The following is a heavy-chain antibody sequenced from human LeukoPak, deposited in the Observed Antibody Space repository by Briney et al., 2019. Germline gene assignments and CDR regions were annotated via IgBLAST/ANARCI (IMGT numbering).Heavy chain of an antibody. CDR2: IKQDGGEK. D-gene: IGHD1-26*01. Sequence: GGSLRLSCAASGFTFSSYWMTWVRRAPEKGLEWLANIKQDGGEKFYVDSVKGRFTISRDNAKNSLYLQMDSLRAEDTALYYCARKATAAYSYFDSWGQGTLVTVSS. CDR3: ARKATAAYSYFDS. J-gene: IGHJ4*02. CDR1: GFTFSSYW. V-gene: IGHV3-7*01.